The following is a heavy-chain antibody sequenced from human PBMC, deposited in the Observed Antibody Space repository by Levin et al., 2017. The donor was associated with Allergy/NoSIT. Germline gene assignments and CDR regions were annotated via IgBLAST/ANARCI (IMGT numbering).Heavy chain of an antibody. CDR2: IYRSGST. CDR3: ARGVSGSSWRFDY. CDR1: GASISSGYY. J-gene: IGHJ4*02. V-gene: IGHV4-31*03. Sequence: RTSETLSLTCTVSGASISSGYYWTWIRQYPGKGLEWIGYIYRSGSTHYNPSLKSRVTMSVDTSKNQFSLTLNSVTSADTAVYICARGVSGSSWRFDYWGQGSLVTVSS. D-gene: IGHD3-10*01.